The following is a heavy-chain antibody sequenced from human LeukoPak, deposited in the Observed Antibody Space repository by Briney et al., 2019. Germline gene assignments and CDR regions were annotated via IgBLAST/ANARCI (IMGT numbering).Heavy chain of an antibody. CDR2: IKQDGSEK. V-gene: IGHV3-7*01. CDR1: GFTFSSYW. Sequence: RPGGSLRLSCVASGFTFSSYWMSWVRQAPGKGLEWVANIKQDGSEKYYVDSVKGRFTISRDNAKNSLYLQMNSLRAEDTAVYYCARGSTTIFGVTLIWGQGTMVTVSS. D-gene: IGHD3-3*01. CDR3: ARGSTTIFGVTLI. J-gene: IGHJ3*02.